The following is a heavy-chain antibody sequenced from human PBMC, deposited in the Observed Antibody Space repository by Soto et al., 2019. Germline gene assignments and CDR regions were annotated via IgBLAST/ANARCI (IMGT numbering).Heavy chain of an antibody. J-gene: IGHJ4*02. Sequence: SEPLSLPWTVSGGSIRDFSWSWIRQPPGKGLEWIGYIYYSGSTNYNPSLKSRVTISVDTSKNQFSLKLSSVTAADTAVYCCARSDGRYWGQGTLVTVFS. CDR1: GGSIRDFS. V-gene: IGHV4-59*01. CDR3: ARSDGRY. CDR2: IYYSGST.